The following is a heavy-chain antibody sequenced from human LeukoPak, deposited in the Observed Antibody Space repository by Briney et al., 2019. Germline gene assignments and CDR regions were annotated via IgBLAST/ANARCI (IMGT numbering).Heavy chain of an antibody. J-gene: IGHJ4*02. Sequence: GGSLRLSCAASGLTFSSYAMHWVRQAPGKGLEWVAVISYDGSNKYYADSVKGRFTISRDNSKNTLYLQMNSLRAEDTAVYYCARDSDSNYATGDYWGQGTLVTVSS. CDR2: ISYDGSNK. CDR3: ARDSDSNYATGDY. V-gene: IGHV3-30*04. CDR1: GLTFSSYA. D-gene: IGHD4-11*01.